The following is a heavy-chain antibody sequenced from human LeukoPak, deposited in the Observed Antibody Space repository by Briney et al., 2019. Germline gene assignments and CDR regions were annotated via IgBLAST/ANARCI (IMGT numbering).Heavy chain of an antibody. CDR1: GFTLSSYG. V-gene: IGHV3-30*02. D-gene: IGHD6-13*01. J-gene: IGHJ4*02. Sequence: PGGSLRLSCAASGFTLSSYGMHWVRQAPGKGLEWVAFIQYDASNKYYADSVKGRFTISRDNSKNTLYLQMNSLRAEDTAVYYCAKRKKGHSSSWQNGDYFDYWGQGTLVTVSS. CDR2: IQYDASNK. CDR3: AKRKKGHSSSWQNGDYFDY.